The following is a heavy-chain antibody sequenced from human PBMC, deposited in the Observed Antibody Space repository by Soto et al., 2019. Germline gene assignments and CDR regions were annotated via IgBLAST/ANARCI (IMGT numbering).Heavy chain of an antibody. D-gene: IGHD4-17*01. CDR3: ARAHYGDYGYGMDV. V-gene: IGHV4-30-2*01. CDR1: GGSISSGGYS. CDR2: IYDSGTT. J-gene: IGHJ6*02. Sequence: QLQLQESGSGLVKPSQTLSLTCAVSGGSISSGGYSWTWIRQPPGKGLEWIGYIYDSGTTYYNPAVKSRVPMXGXRXXNQFSLTLSSVTAAGTAVYYCARAHYGDYGYGMDVWGQGTTVTVSS.